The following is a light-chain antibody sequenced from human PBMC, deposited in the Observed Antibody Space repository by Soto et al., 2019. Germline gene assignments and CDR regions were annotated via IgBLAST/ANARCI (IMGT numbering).Light chain of an antibody. J-gene: IGKJ2*01. V-gene: IGKV1-39*01. CDR3: QQSYSTPRT. CDR1: QSISSY. Sequence: DIQMTQSPSSLSASVGDRVTITCRASQSISSYLNWYQQKPGKAPKLLIYAASSLQSGVPSRFSGSGSGTDFPLTISSLQPEDFATYYCQQSYSTPRTFGQGTKLEI. CDR2: AAS.